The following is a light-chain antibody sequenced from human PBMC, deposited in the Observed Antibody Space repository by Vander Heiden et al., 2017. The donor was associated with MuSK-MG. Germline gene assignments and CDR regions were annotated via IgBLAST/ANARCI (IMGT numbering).Light chain of an antibody. J-gene: IGKJ2*01. CDR3: QQHNSYPPYT. V-gene: IGKV1-9*01. CDR2: AAS. CDR1: QGISSY. Sequence: DIQLTQSPSFLSASVGDRVTITCRASQGISSYLAWYQQKPGKAPKLLIYAASTLQRGVPSRFSGSGCGTEFTLTISSRQPEDFASYYCQQHNSYPPYTFGQGTKLEIK.